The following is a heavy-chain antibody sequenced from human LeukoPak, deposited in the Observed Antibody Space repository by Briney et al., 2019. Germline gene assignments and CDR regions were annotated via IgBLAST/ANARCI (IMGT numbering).Heavy chain of an antibody. CDR1: GGTFSSYA. CDR2: IIPILGIA. V-gene: IGHV1-69*04. D-gene: IGHD4-23*01. Sequence: SVKVSCKASGGTFSSYAISWVRQAPGQGLEWMGRIIPILGIANYAQKFQGRVTITADKSTSTAYMELSSLRSEDTAVYYCARDQPMTTVVTPTIYYYYYGMDVWGQGTTVTVSS. J-gene: IGHJ6*02. CDR3: ARDQPMTTVVTPTIYYYYYGMDV.